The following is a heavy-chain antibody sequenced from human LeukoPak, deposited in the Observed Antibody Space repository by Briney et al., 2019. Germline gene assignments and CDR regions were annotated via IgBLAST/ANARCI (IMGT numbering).Heavy chain of an antibody. CDR3: ARDSDWILFDY. Sequence: GGSLRLSCAASGFTFNTYWMHWVRQAPGKGLVWVARVNREGTTTAYADSVKGRFIISRDNSKNTLYLRINNLRAEDTAVYYCARDSDWILFDYWGQGTPVTVSS. CDR2: VNREGTTT. V-gene: IGHV3-74*03. J-gene: IGHJ4*02. CDR1: GFTFNTYW. D-gene: IGHD2-2*03.